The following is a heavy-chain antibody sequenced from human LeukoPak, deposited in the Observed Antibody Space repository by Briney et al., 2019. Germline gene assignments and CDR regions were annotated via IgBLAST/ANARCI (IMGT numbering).Heavy chain of an antibody. CDR2: IYTSGST. D-gene: IGHD5-18*01. V-gene: IGHV4-4*07. CDR3: AREKVKTAMVTSPRKYYYYMDV. CDR1: GGSISSYY. J-gene: IGHJ6*03. Sequence: SETLSLTCTVSGGSISSYYWSWVRQPAGKGLEWIGRIYTSGSTNYNPSLKSRVTMSVDTSKNQFSLKLSSVTAADTAVYYCAREKVKTAMVTSPRKYYYYMDVWGKGTTVTVSS.